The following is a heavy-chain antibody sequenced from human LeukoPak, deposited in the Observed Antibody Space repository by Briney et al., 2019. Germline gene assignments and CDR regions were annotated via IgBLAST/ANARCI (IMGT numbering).Heavy chain of an antibody. CDR3: ARGTTDSGSYPLDY. J-gene: IGHJ4*02. CDR2: INPNSGGT. V-gene: IGHV1-2*02. D-gene: IGHD3-10*01. CDR1: GYTFTGYY. Sequence: ASVKVSCKASGYTFTGYYMHWVRQAPGQGLEWMGWINPNSGGTNYAQKFQGRVTITTDESTSTAYMELSSLRSEDTAVYYCARGTTDSGSYPLDYWGQGTLVTVSS.